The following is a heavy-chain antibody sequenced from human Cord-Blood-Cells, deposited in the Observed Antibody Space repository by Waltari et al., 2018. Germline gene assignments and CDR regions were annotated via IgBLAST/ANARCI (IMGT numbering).Heavy chain of an antibody. Sequence: EVQLLESGGGLVQPGGSLRLSCAASGFTFSSYAMRWVRQAPGKGLEWVSAISGSGGSTYYADSVKGRFTISRDNSKNTLYLQMNSLRAEDTAVYYCAKDLVRSVSAFDIWGQGTMVTVSS. J-gene: IGHJ3*02. V-gene: IGHV3-23*01. CDR3: AKDLVRSVSAFDI. CDR2: ISGSGGST. CDR1: GFTFSSYA.